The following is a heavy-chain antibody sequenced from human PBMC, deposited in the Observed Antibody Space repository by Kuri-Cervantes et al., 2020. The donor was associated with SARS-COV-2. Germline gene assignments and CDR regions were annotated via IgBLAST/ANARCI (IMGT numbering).Heavy chain of an antibody. CDR1: GGSFSGYY. V-gene: IGHV4-34*01. J-gene: IGHJ6*02. CDR3: ARSGYIPYYYYYGMDV. CDR2: TNYRGST. D-gene: IGHD2-2*02. Sequence: SQTLSLTCAVYGGSFSGYYWSWIRQPPGKGLEWMGETNYRGSTNYNPSLKSRVTISVDTSKNQFSLKLSSVTAADTAVYYCARSGYIPYYYYYGMDVWGQGTTVTVSS.